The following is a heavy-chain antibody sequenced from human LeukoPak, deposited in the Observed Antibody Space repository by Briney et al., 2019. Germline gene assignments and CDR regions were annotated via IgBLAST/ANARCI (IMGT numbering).Heavy chain of an antibody. D-gene: IGHD3-9*01. Sequence: SETLSLICAVSGYSISSGYYWGWIRPPPGKGLEWIGSIYHSGSTYYNPSLKSRVTISVDTSKNQFSLKLTSVTAADTAVYYCARSYYDILTGTQGYWGQGTLVTVSS. CDR1: GYSISSGYY. J-gene: IGHJ4*02. CDR2: IYHSGST. V-gene: IGHV4-38-2*01. CDR3: ARSYYDILTGTQGY.